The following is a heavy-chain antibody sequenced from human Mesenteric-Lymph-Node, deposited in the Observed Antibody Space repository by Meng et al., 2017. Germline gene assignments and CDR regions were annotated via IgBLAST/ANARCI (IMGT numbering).Heavy chain of an antibody. CDR3: TRDVDWKLYDY. CDR2: ISHDGADT. V-gene: IGHV3-74*01. Sequence: GESLKISCAASGFSFKDYVMNWVRQAPGEGLVWVSRISHDGADTRYADSVKGRFTISRDNAKNTVYLQVNSLRVEDTAVYFCTRDVDWKLYDYWGQGTLVTVSS. J-gene: IGHJ4*02. CDR1: GFSFKDYV. D-gene: IGHD2-2*03.